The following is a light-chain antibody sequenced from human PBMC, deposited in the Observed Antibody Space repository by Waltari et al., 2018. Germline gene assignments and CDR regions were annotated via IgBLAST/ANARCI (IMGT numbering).Light chain of an antibody. CDR1: QSVLYSSYNKNY. Sequence: DIVMTQSPDSLAVSLGERATINYKSSQSVLYSSYNKNYIAWYKQRPGQPPKLLIYWASTRESGVPDRFSGSGSGTYFTLTISSLQAEDVAVYFCQQYFSIPPTFGQGTKVEIK. CDR2: WAS. CDR3: QQYFSIPPT. V-gene: IGKV4-1*01. J-gene: IGKJ1*01.